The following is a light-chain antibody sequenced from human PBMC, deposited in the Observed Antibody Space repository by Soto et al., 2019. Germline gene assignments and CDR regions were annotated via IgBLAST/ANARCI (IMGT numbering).Light chain of an antibody. J-gene: IGLJ1*01. V-gene: IGLV2-14*03. Sequence: QSVLTQPDSVSGSPRQAITISCSGTSTDVGAFNYVSWYQQHPGKAPKLMIYDVSNRPSGVSDRFSGSKSGNTASLTISGLRAEDEADYYCNSYTSNNTYVFGTGTKLTVL. CDR1: STDVGAFNY. CDR2: DVS. CDR3: NSYTSNNTYV.